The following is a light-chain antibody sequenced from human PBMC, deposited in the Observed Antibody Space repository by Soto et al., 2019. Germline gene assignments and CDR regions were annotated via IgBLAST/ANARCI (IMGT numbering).Light chain of an antibody. CDR2: EVS. Sequence: QSALTQPASVSGSPGQSITISCTGTNSDVGGYNYVSWYQHHPGKAPKLMIYEVSNRPSGVSNRFSGSKSGDTASLTISGLQAEDEADYFCASYSSSNTLVLGGGTKVTVL. CDR3: ASYSSSNTLV. CDR1: NSDVGGYNY. V-gene: IGLV2-14*01. J-gene: IGLJ2*01.